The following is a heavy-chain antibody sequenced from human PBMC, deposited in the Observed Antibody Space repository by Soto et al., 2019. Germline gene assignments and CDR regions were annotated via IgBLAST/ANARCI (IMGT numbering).Heavy chain of an antibody. Sequence: SETXSLTCTVSGGSISSSSYYWGWIRQPPGKGLEWIGSIYYSGSTYYNPSLKSRVTISVDTSKNQFSLKLSSVTAADTAVYYCASVRRGGYDSLRYYYGMDVWGQGTTVTVSS. V-gene: IGHV4-39*01. CDR2: IYYSGST. CDR1: GGSISSSSYY. J-gene: IGHJ6*02. CDR3: ASVRRGGYDSLRYYYGMDV. D-gene: IGHD5-12*01.